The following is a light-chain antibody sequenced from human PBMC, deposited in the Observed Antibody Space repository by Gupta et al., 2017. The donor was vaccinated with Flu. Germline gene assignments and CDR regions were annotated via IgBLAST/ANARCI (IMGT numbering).Light chain of an antibody. CDR1: QSVSSSY. CDR2: GAS. CDR3: QQYCSSPT. J-gene: IGKJ1*01. V-gene: IGKV3-20*01. Sequence: EIVLTQSPGTLSLSPGERATLSCRASQSVSSSYLAWYQQKPGQAPRLLIYGASSRATGIPDRFSGSGSGTDFTLTSSRLEPEDFAVYYWQQYCSSPTFGQGTKVEIK.